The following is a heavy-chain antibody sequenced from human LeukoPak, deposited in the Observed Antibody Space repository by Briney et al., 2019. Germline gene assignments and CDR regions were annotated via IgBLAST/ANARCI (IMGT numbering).Heavy chain of an antibody. J-gene: IGHJ5*02. V-gene: IGHV4-34*01. CDR3: ARHGPYDIFRWFDP. CDR2: INHSGST. D-gene: IGHD3-9*01. CDR1: DGSFSGYY. Sequence: SKTLSLTCAVYDGSFSGYYWSWIRQPPGKGLEWIGEINHSGSTNYNPPLKSRVTISVDTSKNQFSLKLSSVTAADTAVYYCARHGPYDIFRWFDPWGQGTLVTVSS.